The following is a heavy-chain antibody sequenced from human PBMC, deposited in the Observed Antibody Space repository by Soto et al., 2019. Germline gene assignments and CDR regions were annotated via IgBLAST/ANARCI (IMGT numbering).Heavy chain of an antibody. J-gene: IGHJ5*02. D-gene: IGHD3-10*01. CDR1: GYTFTSYA. V-gene: IGHV1-3*01. CDR3: ARDETTSYYNTFDP. Sequence: VASVKVSCKASGYTFTSYAMHWVRQAPGQRLEWMGWINAGNGNTKYSQKFQGRVTITRDTSASTAYMELSSLRSEDTAVYYCARDETTSYYNTFDPWGQGTLVTVSS. CDR2: INAGNGNT.